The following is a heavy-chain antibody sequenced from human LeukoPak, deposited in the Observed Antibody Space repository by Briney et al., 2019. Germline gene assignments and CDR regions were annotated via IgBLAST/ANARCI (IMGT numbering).Heavy chain of an antibody. CDR3: ARVPTVGATSFDY. V-gene: IGHV4-34*01. CDR1: GGSFSGYY. Sequence: PETLSLTCAVYGGSFSGYYWSWIRQPPGKGLEWIWEINHSGSTNYNPSLKSRVTISVDTSKNQFSLKLSSVTAADTAVYYCARVPTVGATSFDYWDQGTLVTVSS. D-gene: IGHD1-26*01. CDR2: INHSGST. J-gene: IGHJ4*02.